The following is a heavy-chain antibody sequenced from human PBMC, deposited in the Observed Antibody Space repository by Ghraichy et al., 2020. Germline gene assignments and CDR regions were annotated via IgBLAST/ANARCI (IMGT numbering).Heavy chain of an antibody. Sequence: GSLRLSCAASGFTFSDHYMDWVRQAPGKGLEWVGRIRSKPNSYTTEYGASVKGRFIISRDDSENSLYLQMNSLKIEDTAVYYCVRKSISNNCFDNWGQGTLVTVSS. V-gene: IGHV3-72*01. CDR3: VRKSISNNCFDN. CDR1: GFTFSDHY. D-gene: IGHD1-20*01. J-gene: IGHJ4*02. CDR2: IRSKPNSYTT.